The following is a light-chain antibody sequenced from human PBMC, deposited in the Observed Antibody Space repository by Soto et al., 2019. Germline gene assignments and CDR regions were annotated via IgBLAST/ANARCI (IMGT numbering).Light chain of an antibody. J-gene: IGKJ1*01. CDR3: LLGTRWPWT. CDR1: QSLIHSDGNTY. Sequence: DVVMTQSPLFLPVTLGQPASISCRSSQSLIHSDGNTYLSWFQQRPGQSPRRLIYEVSDRDSGVPDGFIGSGSGTDFTLKISRVEAEDVGVYYCLLGTRWPWTFGQGTEVEFK. CDR2: EVS. V-gene: IGKV2-30*02.